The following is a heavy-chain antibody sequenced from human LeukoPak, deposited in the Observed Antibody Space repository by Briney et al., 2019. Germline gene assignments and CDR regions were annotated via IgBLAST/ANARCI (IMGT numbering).Heavy chain of an antibody. CDR1: GFTFTNYW. J-gene: IGHJ4*02. Sequence: PGGSLRLSCAASGFTFTNYWMSWVRQAPGKGLEWVANIKKDGSEKYYEDSVKGRFTISRDNAKNSVYLQMNSLRVEDTAVYYCARVISGSGYGADYWGRGTLVTVSS. CDR3: ARVISGSGYGADY. CDR2: IKKDGSEK. D-gene: IGHD5-12*01. V-gene: IGHV3-7*01.